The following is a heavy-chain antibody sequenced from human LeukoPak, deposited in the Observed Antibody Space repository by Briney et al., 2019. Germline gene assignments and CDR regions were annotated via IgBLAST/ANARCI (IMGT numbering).Heavy chain of an antibody. CDR2: TYYRSRWYN. J-gene: IGHJ4*02. CDR1: GDSVSSNSAA. Sequence: SQSLSLTCVISGDSVSSNSAAWNWLRQSPSRGLEWLGRTYYRSRWYNDYTLSVKSRITIKPDTSKNQFSLQLNSVTPEDTAVYYCARVSGSWIDYWGQGTLVTVSS. D-gene: IGHD6-13*01. V-gene: IGHV6-1*01. CDR3: ARVSGSWIDY.